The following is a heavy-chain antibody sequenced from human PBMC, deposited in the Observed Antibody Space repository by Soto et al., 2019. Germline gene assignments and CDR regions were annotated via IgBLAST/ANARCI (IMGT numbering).Heavy chain of an antibody. CDR2: IFYSGTT. Sequence: SETLSLTCTVSGDSISSADYYWSWIRQTPGKGLEWIGHIFYSGTTYYNPSLKSRLTISVDTSKNHFSLRLTSVTAADTAVYYCARDLWVEPELYYYGMDVWGQGTKGNVSS. V-gene: IGHV4-30-4*01. D-gene: IGHD1-1*01. CDR1: GDSISSADYY. CDR3: ARDLWVEPELYYYGMDV. J-gene: IGHJ6*02.